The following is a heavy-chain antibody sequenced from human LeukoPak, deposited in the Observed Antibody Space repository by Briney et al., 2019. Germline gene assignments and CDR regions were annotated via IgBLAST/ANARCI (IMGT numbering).Heavy chain of an antibody. CDR3: ARDHKEGGGYDY. J-gene: IGHJ4*02. D-gene: IGHD5-12*01. CDR1: GGSVTSYY. Sequence: SETLSLTCTVSGGSVTSYYCNWVRQPPGRGLEWIGYIYYSGGTNYNPSLESRVTISLDTAKNQFSLKLRSVTAADTAVYYCARDHKEGGGYDYWGQGTLVTVSS. CDR2: IYYSGGT. V-gene: IGHV4-59*02.